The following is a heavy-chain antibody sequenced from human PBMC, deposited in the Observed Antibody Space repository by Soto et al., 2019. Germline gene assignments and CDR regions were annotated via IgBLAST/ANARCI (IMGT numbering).Heavy chain of an antibody. Sequence: PGGSLRLSCAASGFTFSSYGIHWVRQAPGKGLEWVAHISYDGRNEHYEDSVKGRFTISRDNAKNSLYLQMNSLRAEDTALYYCAKDIWELSYYFDYWGQGTLVTVSS. V-gene: IGHV3-30*18. CDR2: ISYDGRNE. D-gene: IGHD3-16*02. CDR3: AKDIWELSYYFDY. J-gene: IGHJ4*02. CDR1: GFTFSSYG.